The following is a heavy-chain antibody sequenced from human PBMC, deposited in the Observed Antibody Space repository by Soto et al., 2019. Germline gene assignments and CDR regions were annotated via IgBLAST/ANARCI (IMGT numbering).Heavy chain of an antibody. CDR2: ISPYTGNT. V-gene: IGHV1-18*01. J-gene: IGHJ6*02. D-gene: IGHD3-16*01. CDR1: GYIFVNXG. Sequence: QVQLVQSGDEVKKPGASVKVSCKASGYIFVNXGXXWXRQAPGQGXEWMGWISPYTGNTHSASKVQGRLTMXTDTXTSTAYMDXGXXTSDDTAVYYCVMVDNYVTPTPQDVWGQGTTVTVSS. CDR3: VMVDNYVTPTPQDV.